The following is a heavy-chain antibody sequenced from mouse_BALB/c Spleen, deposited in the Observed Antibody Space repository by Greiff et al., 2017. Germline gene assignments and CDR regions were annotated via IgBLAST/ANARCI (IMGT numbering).Heavy chain of an antibody. J-gene: IGHJ3*01. CDR2: IDPSDSET. Sequence: VQLQESGPQLVRPGASVKISCKASGYSFTSYWMHWVKQRPGQGLEWIGMIDPSDSETRLNQKFKDKATLTVDKSSSTAYMQLSSPTSEDSAVYYCARGSYYYWGQGTLVTVSA. CDR1: GYSFTSYW. CDR3: ARGSYYY. V-gene: IGHV1-74*04. D-gene: IGHD1-1*01.